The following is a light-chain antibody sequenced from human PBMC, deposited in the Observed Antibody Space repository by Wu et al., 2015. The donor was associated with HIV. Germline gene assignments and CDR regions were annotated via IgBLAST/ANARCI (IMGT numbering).Light chain of an antibody. CDR2: AAS. V-gene: IGKV3-11*01. CDR1: QSVNTH. Sequence: ERLMTQSPATLSVSPGEKATLFCRASQSVNTHLAWYQQRPGQAPRLLIYAASTRATGVPARFSGSGSGTDFTLTISSLEPEDFAIYYCQQRLNWPPVTFGQGTRLEIK. J-gene: IGKJ5*01. CDR3: QQRLNWPPVT.